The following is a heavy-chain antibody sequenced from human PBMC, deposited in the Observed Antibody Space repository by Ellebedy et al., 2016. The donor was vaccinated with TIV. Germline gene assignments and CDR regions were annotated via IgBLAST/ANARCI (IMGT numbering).Heavy chain of an antibody. CDR1: GYTFTTFD. J-gene: IGHJ5*02. CDR3: ARVRRMNWFDP. V-gene: IGHV1-8*01. CDR2: LNSDTGNT. D-gene: IGHD1-1*01. Sequence: ASVKVSCKASGYTFTTFDVIWVRQATGQGLEWMGWLNSDTGNTGYAHKFQGRITLTRNTSISTAYKELTSLRSEDTALYYCARVRRMNWFDPWGQGTLVTVSS.